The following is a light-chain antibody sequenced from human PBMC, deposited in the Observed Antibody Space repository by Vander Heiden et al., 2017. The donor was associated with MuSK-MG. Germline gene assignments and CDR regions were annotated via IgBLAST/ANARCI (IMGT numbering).Light chain of an antibody. V-gene: IGKV3-20*01. CDR1: QSVSSSY. J-gene: IGKJ4*01. Sequence: EIVLTPSPGTLSLPPGERATVSCRASQSVSSSYLAWYQQKPGQAPRLLIYDASRRATGIPDRFSGSGSGADFTLTISRLEPEDLAVYYCQLYGSSPLLTFGGGTKVEI. CDR3: QLYGSSPLLT. CDR2: DAS.